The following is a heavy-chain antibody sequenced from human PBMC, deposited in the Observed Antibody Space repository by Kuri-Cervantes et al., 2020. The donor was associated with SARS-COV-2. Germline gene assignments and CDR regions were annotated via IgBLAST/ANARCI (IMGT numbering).Heavy chain of an antibody. D-gene: IGHD2-2*01. CDR2: VYTSGIT. J-gene: IGHJ4*02. CDR1: GCSISSYY. V-gene: IGHV4-4*07. CDR3: AREGYCSSVSCFLFDY. Sequence: SETLSLTCSVSGCSISSYYWSWIRQPPGKGLEWIGRVYTSGITNYNPSLKSRVTMSVDTSNNQFSLKLNSVTAADTAVYYCAREGYCSSVSCFLFDYWGQGMLVTVSS.